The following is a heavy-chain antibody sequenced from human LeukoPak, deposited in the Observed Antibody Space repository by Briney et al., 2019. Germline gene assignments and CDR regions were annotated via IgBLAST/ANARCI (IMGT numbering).Heavy chain of an antibody. J-gene: IGHJ4*02. Sequence: QAGGSLRLSCAASGFTVSSDYMSWVRQAPGKGLEWVSVIYSGSSSTYYTDSVKGRFTISRHNSKNTLYLQMSSLRAEDTAVYYCARVGSGWYDFDYWGQGTLVTVSS. CDR3: ARVGSGWYDFDY. D-gene: IGHD6-19*01. V-gene: IGHV3-53*04. CDR2: IYSGSSST. CDR1: GFTVSSDY.